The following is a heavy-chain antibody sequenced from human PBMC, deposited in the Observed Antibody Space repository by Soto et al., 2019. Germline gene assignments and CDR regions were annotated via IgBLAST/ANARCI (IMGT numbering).Heavy chain of an antibody. D-gene: IGHD1-1*01. CDR2: IYHSGNT. CDR1: GGSVGSETYY. Sequence: SETLSLTCTVSGGSVGSETYYWIWVRQPPGKALEWIGYIYHSGNTNYNPSLKSRVTISVDTSKNQFSLKLSSVTAADTAVYYCARDSSATGTTTNFDYWGQGTLVTVSS. V-gene: IGHV4-61*01. J-gene: IGHJ4*02. CDR3: ARDSSATGTTTNFDY.